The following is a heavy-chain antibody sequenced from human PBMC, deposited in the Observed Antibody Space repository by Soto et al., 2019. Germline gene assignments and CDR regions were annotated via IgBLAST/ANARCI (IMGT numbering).Heavy chain of an antibody. Sequence: PGGSLRLSCAASGFTFSDYYMSWIRQAPGKGLEWVSYISSSGSTIYYADSVKGRFTISRDNAKNSLYLQMNSLRAEDTAVYYCARGVSSWYSYYYYGMDVWGQGTTVTVSS. V-gene: IGHV3-11*01. J-gene: IGHJ6*02. D-gene: IGHD6-13*01. CDR2: ISSSGSTI. CDR1: GFTFSDYY. CDR3: ARGVSSWYSYYYYGMDV.